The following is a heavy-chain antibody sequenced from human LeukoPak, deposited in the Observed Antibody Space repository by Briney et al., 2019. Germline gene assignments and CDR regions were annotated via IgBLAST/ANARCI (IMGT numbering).Heavy chain of an antibody. J-gene: IGHJ4*02. CDR2: IYYSGST. CDR3: ARERITMVRGVIISYYFDY. CDR1: GGSISSYH. Sequence: SETLSLTCTVSGGSISSYHWSWIRQPPGKGLEWIGYIYYSGSTNYDPSLKSRVTISVDTSKNQFSLKLSSVTASDTAVYYCARERITMVRGVIISYYFDYWGQGTLVTVSS. V-gene: IGHV4-59*01. D-gene: IGHD3-10*01.